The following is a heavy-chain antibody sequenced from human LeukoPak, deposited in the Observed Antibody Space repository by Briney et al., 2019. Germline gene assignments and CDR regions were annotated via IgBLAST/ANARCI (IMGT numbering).Heavy chain of an antibody. Sequence: GGSLRLSCAASGFTFSSYGMHWVRQAPGKGLEWVAVISYDGSNKYYADSVKGRFTISRDNSKNTLYLQMNSLRAEDTAVYYCAKGKRFLEPGRYYYYYYGMDVWGQGTTVTVSS. CDR3: AKGKRFLEPGRYYYYYYGMDV. V-gene: IGHV3-30*18. D-gene: IGHD3-3*01. CDR2: ISYDGSNK. CDR1: GFTFSSYG. J-gene: IGHJ6*02.